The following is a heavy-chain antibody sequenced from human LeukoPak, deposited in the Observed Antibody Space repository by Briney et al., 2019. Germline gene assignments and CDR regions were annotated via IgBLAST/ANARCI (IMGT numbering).Heavy chain of an antibody. CDR2: IKSKTDGGTT. Sequence: TGGSLRLSCAASGFTFSNAWMSWVRQAPGKGLEWVGRIKSKTDGGTTDYAAPVKGRFTISRDDSKNTLYLQMNSLKTEDTAVYYCTRDIVSISQPYYFDYWGQGTLVTVSS. D-gene: IGHD2-2*01. V-gene: IGHV3-15*01. J-gene: IGHJ4*02. CDR1: GFTFSNAW. CDR3: TRDIVSISQPYYFDY.